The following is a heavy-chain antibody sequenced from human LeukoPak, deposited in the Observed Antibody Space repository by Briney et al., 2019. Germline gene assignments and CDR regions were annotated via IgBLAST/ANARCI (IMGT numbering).Heavy chain of an antibody. V-gene: IGHV1-2*06. CDR3: ARSWTKTNYHYMDV. J-gene: IGHJ6*03. Sequence: VASVKVSCKASGYTFTDYYIHWGRQAPGQGLEWMGRINPKSGGTNYAQKFQGRVTMTRDTSIATAYMELNNLRSDDTAAFYCARSWTKTNYHYMDVWAKGTTVTVS. CDR1: GYTFTDYY. D-gene: IGHD1-14*01. CDR2: INPKSGGT.